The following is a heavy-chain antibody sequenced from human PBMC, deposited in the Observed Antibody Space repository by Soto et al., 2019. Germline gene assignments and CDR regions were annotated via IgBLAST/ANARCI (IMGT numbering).Heavy chain of an antibody. V-gene: IGHV3-48*02. CDR1: GFTFSSYS. CDR3: ARDRPIWFGESHGWFDP. CDR2: ISSSSSTI. Sequence: EVQLVESGGGLVQPGGSLRLSCAASGFTFSSYSMNWVRQAPGKGLEWVSYISSSSSTIYYADSVKGRFTISRDNAKNSLYLQMNSLRDEDTAVYYFARDRPIWFGESHGWFDPWGQGTLVTVSS. J-gene: IGHJ5*02. D-gene: IGHD3-10*01.